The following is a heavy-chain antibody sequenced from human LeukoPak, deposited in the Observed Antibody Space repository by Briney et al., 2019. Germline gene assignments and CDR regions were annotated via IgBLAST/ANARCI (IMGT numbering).Heavy chain of an antibody. CDR3: ARGRYCSADICSGGDAFGI. J-gene: IGHJ3*02. Sequence: SETLSLTCTVSGGSINNYYWSWIRQLAGKGLEWIGRIYTRGSTNYNPSLKSRVTMSVDTSKNQFSLKLSSVTAADTAVYYCARGRYCSADICSGGDAFGIWGQGAMVSVSS. CDR2: IYTRGST. CDR1: GGSINNYY. V-gene: IGHV4-4*07. D-gene: IGHD2-15*01.